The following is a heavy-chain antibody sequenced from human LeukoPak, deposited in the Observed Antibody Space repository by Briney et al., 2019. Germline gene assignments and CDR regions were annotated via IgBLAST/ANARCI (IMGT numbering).Heavy chain of an antibody. V-gene: IGHV1-2*02. CDR1: GYTFTSYY. J-gene: IGHJ4*02. D-gene: IGHD3-10*01. CDR2: IHPNNGVT. CDR3: ACPQRGPGGYYTDF. Sequence: GASVKVSCKASGYTFTSYYMHWVRQAPGQGLEWVGWIHPNNGVTLYAQKFQGRITMTRDTSINTVYMELSSLTSDDTAIYYCACPQRGPGGYYTDFWGQGTLVTVSS.